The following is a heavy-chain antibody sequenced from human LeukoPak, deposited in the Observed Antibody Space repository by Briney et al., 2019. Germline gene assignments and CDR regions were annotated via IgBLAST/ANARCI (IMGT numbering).Heavy chain of an antibody. J-gene: IGHJ6*02. CDR2: IIPILGIA. CDR1: GGTFSSYT. Sequence: ASVKVSCTASGGTFSSYTISWVRQAPGQGLEWMGRIIPILGIANYAQKFQGRVMITADKSTSTAYMELSSLRSEDTAVYYCARGGQLGEYYYGMDVWGQGTTVTVSS. D-gene: IGHD3-10*01. V-gene: IGHV1-69*02. CDR3: ARGGQLGEYYYGMDV.